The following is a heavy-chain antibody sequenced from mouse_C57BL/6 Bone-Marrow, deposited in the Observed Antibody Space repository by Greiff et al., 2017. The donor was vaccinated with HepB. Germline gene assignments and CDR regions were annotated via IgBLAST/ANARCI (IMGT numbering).Heavy chain of an antibody. CDR2: ISSGSSTI. D-gene: IGHD1-1*01. Sequence: EVQWVESGGGLVKPGGSLKLSCAASGFTFSDYGMHWVRQAPEKGLEWVAYISSGSSTIYYADTVKGRFTISRDNAKNTLFLQMTSLRSEDTAMYYCARHGSSLYYFDYWGQGTTLTVSS. CDR1: GFTFSDYG. CDR3: ARHGSSLYYFDY. J-gene: IGHJ2*01. V-gene: IGHV5-17*01.